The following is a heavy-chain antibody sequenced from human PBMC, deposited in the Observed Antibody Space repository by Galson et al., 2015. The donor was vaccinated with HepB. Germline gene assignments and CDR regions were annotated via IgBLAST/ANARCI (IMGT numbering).Heavy chain of an antibody. CDR1: GFTFNSYS. CDR3: ARDRDRYYDFWSGYNDAFDI. D-gene: IGHD3-3*01. J-gene: IGHJ3*02. CDR2: IISSSTHI. Sequence: SLRLSCAASGFTFNSYSMSWVRQAPGKGLEWVSSIISSSTHIFYRDSVQGRFTISRGNAKNSLYLQMNSLRAEDTAVYYCARDRDRYYDFWSGYNDAFDIWGQGTMVTVSS. V-gene: IGHV3-21*01.